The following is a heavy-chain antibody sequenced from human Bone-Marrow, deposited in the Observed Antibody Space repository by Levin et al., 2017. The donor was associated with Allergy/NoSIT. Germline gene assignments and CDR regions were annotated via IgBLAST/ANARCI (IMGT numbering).Heavy chain of an antibody. D-gene: IGHD3-22*01. J-gene: IGHJ5*02. V-gene: IGHV3-9*01. CDR3: TKDSHYYYDSIGNWFDP. CDR2: ISWNSGSL. CDR1: GFTFGDYA. Sequence: SCAASGFTFGDYAMHWVRQVPGKGLEWVSGISWNSGSLGYAESVKGRLTISRDNAKNSLYLQMSSLRPEDTALYFCTKDSHYYYDSIGNWFDPWGQGTLVTVSS.